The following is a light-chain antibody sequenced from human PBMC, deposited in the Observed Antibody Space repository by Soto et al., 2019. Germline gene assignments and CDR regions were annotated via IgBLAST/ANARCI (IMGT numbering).Light chain of an antibody. CDR3: QQYNSYSRT. CDR1: QSISSW. V-gene: IGKV1-5*01. Sequence: IQMTQSPSTLSASVGDRVTITWRASQSISSWLAWYQQKPGKAPKLLIYDASSLESGVPSRFSGSGSGTEFTLTISSLQPDDFATYYCQQYNSYSRTFGQGTKVDIK. CDR2: DAS. J-gene: IGKJ1*01.